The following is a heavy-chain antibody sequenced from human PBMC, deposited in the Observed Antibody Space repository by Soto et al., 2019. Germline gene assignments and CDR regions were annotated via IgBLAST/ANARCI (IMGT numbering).Heavy chain of an antibody. CDR1: VGSISSSSYY. CDR3: ASRIAVAVAAFDI. CDR2: IYYSGST. D-gene: IGHD6-19*01. V-gene: IGHV4-39*01. J-gene: IGHJ3*02. Sequence: PSETLSLTCTVSVGSISSSSYYWGWIRQPPGKGLEWIGSIYYSGSTYYNPSLKSRVTISVDTSKNQFSLKLSSVTAADTAVYYCASRIAVAVAAFDIWGQGTMVTVSS.